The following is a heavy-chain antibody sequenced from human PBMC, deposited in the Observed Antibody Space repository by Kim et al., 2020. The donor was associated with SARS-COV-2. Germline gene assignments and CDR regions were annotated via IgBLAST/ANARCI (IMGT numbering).Heavy chain of an antibody. Sequence: TNYNHSPKRRTTMSVATSKTQFSLKLTSVTAADTAVYYCARETEYNWFDTWGQGTLVIVSS. V-gene: IGHV4-4*07. CDR2: T. CDR3: ARETEYNWFDT. J-gene: IGHJ5*02.